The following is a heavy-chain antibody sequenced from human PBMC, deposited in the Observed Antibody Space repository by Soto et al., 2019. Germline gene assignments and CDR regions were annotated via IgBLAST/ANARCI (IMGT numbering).Heavy chain of an antibody. CDR2: ISGSGGST. Sequence: EVQLLESGGGLVQPGGSLRLSCAASGFTFATYAMNWVRQAPGKGLEWVSIISGSGGSTYYTDSVKGRFTISRDNFENTLYLQMNSLRAEDTAVYYCAKDRGLGEGGYYFDYWGQGTLVTVSS. CDR3: AKDRGLGEGGYYFDY. V-gene: IGHV3-23*01. J-gene: IGHJ4*02. CDR1: GFTFATYA. D-gene: IGHD5-12*01.